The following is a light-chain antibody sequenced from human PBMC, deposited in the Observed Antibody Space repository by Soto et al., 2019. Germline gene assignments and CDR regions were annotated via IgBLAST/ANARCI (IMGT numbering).Light chain of an antibody. CDR1: QAISSA. CDR3: QQFDSYPLT. J-gene: IGKJ4*01. Sequence: AIQLTQSPSSLSASVGDRVTITCRTSQAISSALVWYQQGPGKAPKLLSYDASTLESGVPSRFSGSGYGTDFTLTITSLQPEDFATYYCQQFDSYPLTFGGGTKVEIK. CDR2: DAS. V-gene: IGKV1-13*02.